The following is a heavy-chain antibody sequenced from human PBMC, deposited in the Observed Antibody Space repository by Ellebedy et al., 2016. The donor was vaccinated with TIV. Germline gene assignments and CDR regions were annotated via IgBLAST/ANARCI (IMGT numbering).Heavy chain of an antibody. CDR2: IYYSGST. J-gene: IGHJ4*02. V-gene: IGHV4-31*03. D-gene: IGHD6-19*01. Sequence: MPSETLSLTCTVSGGSISSGGYYWSWIRQHPGKGLEWIWYIYYSGSTYYNPSLKSRVTISVDTSKNQFSLKLSSVTAADTAVYYCAGSSGCLPEDYWGQGTLVTVSS. CDR1: GGSISSGGYY. CDR3: AGSSGCLPEDY.